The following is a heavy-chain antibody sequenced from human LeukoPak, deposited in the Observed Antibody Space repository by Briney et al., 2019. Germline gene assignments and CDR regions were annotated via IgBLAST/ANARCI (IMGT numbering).Heavy chain of an antibody. V-gene: IGHV4-4*02. J-gene: IGHJ5*02. D-gene: IGHD3-10*01. CDR3: ARDRTVMVRGVNRYRANWFDP. CDR2: IYHSGST. CDR1: GGSISSSNW. Sequence: SETLSLTCAVSGGSISSSNWWSWVRQPPGKGLEWIGEIYHSGSTNYNPSLKSRVTISVDTSKNQFSLKLSSVTAADTAVYYCARDRTVMVRGVNRYRANWFDPWGQGTLVTVSS.